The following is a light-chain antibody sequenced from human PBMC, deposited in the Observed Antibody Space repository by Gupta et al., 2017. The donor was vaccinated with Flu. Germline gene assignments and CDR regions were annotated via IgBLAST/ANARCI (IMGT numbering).Light chain of an antibody. V-gene: IGLV2-14*01. Sequence: QSALTQPASASGSPGQSITIFCTGTSSDVGGHNHVSWYQQHPGKAHKLIIYEVTNRPSGISNRFSGSKSGNTASLTISGLQAEDEADYYCSSYTTSSTLVFGGGTKLTVL. CDR3: SSYTTSSTLV. CDR1: SSDVGGHNH. CDR2: EVT. J-gene: IGLJ2*01.